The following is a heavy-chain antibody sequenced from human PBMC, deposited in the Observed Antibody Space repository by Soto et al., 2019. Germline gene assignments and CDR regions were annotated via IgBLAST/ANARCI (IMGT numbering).Heavy chain of an antibody. V-gene: IGHV4-34*01. J-gene: IGHJ4*02. CDR1: GGSFSGYY. D-gene: IGHD6-19*01. Sequence: SETLSLTCAVYGGSFSGYYWSWIRQPPGKGLEWLGEINHSGVTDYNPSLKSRITISIDTSKKQFSLKLNSVTAADTAVYYCAIGPRMWLAGGGYWGQGTQVTVSS. CDR3: AIGPRMWLAGGGY. CDR2: INHSGVT.